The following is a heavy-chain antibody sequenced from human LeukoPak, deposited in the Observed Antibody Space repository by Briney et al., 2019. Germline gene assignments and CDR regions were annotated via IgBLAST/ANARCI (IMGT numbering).Heavy chain of an antibody. CDR2: IYYSGST. J-gene: IGHJ6*02. Sequence: SETLSLTCTVSGGSISSYYWSWIRQPPGKGLEWIGYIYYSGSTNYNPSLKSRVTISVDTSKNQFSLKLSSVTAADTAVYYCARHKHSGYDSDGMDVWGQGTTVTVSS. V-gene: IGHV4-59*08. CDR3: ARHKHSGYDSDGMDV. CDR1: GGSISSYY. D-gene: IGHD5-12*01.